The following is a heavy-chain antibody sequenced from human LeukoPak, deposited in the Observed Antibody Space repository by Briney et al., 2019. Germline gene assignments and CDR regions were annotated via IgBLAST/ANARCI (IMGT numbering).Heavy chain of an antibody. J-gene: IGHJ6*03. D-gene: IGHD2-2*01. V-gene: IGHV1-46*01. CDR3: ARDRNVVVPAAMSYYYYYMDV. CDR2: INPSGGTT. Sequence: ASVKVSCKASGYTFTSNYMYWVRQAPGQGLEWMGIINPSGGTTRYAQKFQGRVTMTRDTSTSTLYMELSSLRSEDTAVYYCARDRNVVVPAAMSYYYYYMDVWGKGTTVTVSS. CDR1: GYTFTSNY.